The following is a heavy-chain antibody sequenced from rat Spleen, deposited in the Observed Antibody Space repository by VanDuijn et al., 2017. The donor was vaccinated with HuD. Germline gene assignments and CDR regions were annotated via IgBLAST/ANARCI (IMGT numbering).Heavy chain of an antibody. Sequence: QVRLKESGPGLVQPSQTLSVTCTVSGFSLTDYSIHWVRQPPGKGLEWMGRMRYDGDTYYNSALKFRLNITRDTSKNQVFLKMNSLQTDDTGTYYCARDQYDFDSWGLGVMVTVSS. CDR2: MRYDGDT. CDR1: GFSLTDYS. D-gene: IGHD1-8*01. V-gene: IGHV2S30*01. J-gene: IGHJ2*01. CDR3: ARDQYDFDS.